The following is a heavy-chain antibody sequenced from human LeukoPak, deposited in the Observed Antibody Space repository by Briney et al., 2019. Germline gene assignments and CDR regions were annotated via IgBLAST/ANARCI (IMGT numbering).Heavy chain of an antibody. J-gene: IGHJ5*02. CDR1: GYTFTSYG. D-gene: IGHD5-24*01. Sequence: EASVKVSCKASGYTFTSYGISWVRQAPGQGLEWMGRIIPIFGTANYAQKFQGRVTITTDESTSTAYMELSSLRSEDTAVYYCARSTEWLQNPWGQGTLVTVSS. CDR3: ARSTEWLQNP. CDR2: IIPIFGTA. V-gene: IGHV1-69*05.